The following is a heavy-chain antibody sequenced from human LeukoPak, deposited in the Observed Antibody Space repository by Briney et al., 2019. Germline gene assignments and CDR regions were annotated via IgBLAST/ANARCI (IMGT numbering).Heavy chain of an antibody. Sequence: PSETLSLTCTVSGGSISSYYWSWIRQPAGKGLEWIGRIFTSGSTNYNPSLKSRVTMSVDTSKNQFSLKLSSVTAADTAVYYCARVYHYDFWSTDYYYYMDVWGKGTTVTVSS. J-gene: IGHJ6*03. V-gene: IGHV4-4*07. CDR1: GGSISSYY. CDR2: IFTSGST. D-gene: IGHD3-3*01. CDR3: ARVYHYDFWSTDYYYYMDV.